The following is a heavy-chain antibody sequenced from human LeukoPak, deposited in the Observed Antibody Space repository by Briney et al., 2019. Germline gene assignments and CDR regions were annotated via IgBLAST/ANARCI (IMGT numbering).Heavy chain of an antibody. CDR2: IWSDGSTT. J-gene: IGHJ4*02. CDR1: GVTFSSYG. V-gene: IGHV3-30*02. Sequence: GGSLGLSCAASGVTFSSYGMHWVRQAPGQGLEWVALIWSDGSTTYYADSVKGRFTISRDISQSTLYLQMNSLRAEDTAVYYCAKVRVPGIHFFDYWGQGTLVTVSS. CDR3: AKVRVPGIHFFDY. D-gene: IGHD1-26*01.